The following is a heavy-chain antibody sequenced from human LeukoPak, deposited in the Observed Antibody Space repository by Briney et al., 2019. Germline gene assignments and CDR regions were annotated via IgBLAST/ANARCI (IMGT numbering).Heavy chain of an antibody. CDR1: GFTFSSYS. Sequence: GGSLRLSCAASGFTFSSYSMNWVRQAPGKGLEWVSSISSSSSYIYYADPVKGRFAISRDNAKNSLYLQMNSLRAEDTAVYYCARAGRTMIVVVSSAFDIWGQGTMVTVSS. CDR2: ISSSSSYI. V-gene: IGHV3-21*01. J-gene: IGHJ3*02. CDR3: ARAGRTMIVVVSSAFDI. D-gene: IGHD3-22*01.